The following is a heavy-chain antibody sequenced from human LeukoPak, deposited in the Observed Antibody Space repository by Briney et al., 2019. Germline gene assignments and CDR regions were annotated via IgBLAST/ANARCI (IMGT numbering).Heavy chain of an antibody. V-gene: IGHV1-46*01. D-gene: IGHD3-10*01. CDR3: ARDLIRGVTDY. J-gene: IGHJ4*02. CDR1: GYTFTSYY. CDR2: INPSVGST. Sequence: ASVKVSCKASGYTFTSYYMHWVRQAPGQGLEWMGIINPSVGSTNYAQKFQGRVTMTTDTSTSTAYMELRSLRSDDTAVYYCARDLIRGVTDYWGQGTLVTVSS.